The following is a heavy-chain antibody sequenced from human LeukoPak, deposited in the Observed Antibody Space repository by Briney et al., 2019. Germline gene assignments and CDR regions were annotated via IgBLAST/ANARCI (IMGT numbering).Heavy chain of an antibody. CDR3: ARDQAPDGSGSYPDY. CDR1: GYTFTSYY. D-gene: IGHD3-10*01. CDR2: INPSGGST. V-gene: IGHV1-46*01. J-gene: IGHJ4*02. Sequence: ASVKVSCKASGYTFTSYYMHWVRQAPGQGLEWMGIINPSGGSTSYAQKFQGRVTMTRDMSTSTVYMELSSLRSEDTAVYYCARDQAPDGSGSYPDYWGQGTLVTVSS.